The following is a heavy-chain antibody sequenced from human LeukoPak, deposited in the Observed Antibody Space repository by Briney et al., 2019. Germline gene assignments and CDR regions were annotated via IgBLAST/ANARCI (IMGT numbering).Heavy chain of an antibody. CDR3: AKRRSFIGTQGNYFDY. V-gene: IGHV3-23*05. J-gene: IGHJ4*02. CDR2: ITSSRTT. D-gene: IGHD1-26*01. CDR1: GFTVSDYT. Sequence: PGRSLRLSCAASGFTVSDYTISWVRHAPRKWLEWVSAITSSRTTYYADSVKGRFTISRDNSQYTLYLQMNSLTAEDTALCYCAKRRSFIGTQGNYFDYWGLGTLVTVSS.